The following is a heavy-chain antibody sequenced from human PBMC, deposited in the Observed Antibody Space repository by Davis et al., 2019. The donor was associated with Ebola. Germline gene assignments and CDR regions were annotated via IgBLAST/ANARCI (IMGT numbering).Heavy chain of an antibody. CDR3: AKKSSGPIAVAGSLDY. CDR1: GFTFSIYA. J-gene: IGHJ4*02. CDR2: IGGNSEYS. Sequence: PGGSLRLSCAASGFTFSIYAMSWVRQAPGKGLEWVSAIGGNSEYSYFTDSVKGRFTISRDNSKNTLYLQMNSLRVEDTAMYFCAKKSSGPIAVAGSLDYWGRGTLVTVSS. V-gene: IGHV3-23*01. D-gene: IGHD6-19*01.